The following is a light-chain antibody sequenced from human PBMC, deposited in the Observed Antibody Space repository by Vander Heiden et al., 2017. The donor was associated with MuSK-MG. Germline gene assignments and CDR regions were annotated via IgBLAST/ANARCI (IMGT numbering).Light chain of an antibody. Sequence: QSVLTQPPSVSGAPGQRVTISCPGSSSNTGAGYDLHWYQQLPGTAPKLLIYGNSNRPSGVPDRFSGSKSGTSAFLAITGLQAEDEADYYCQSYDSSLSAVAFGGGTKLTVL. CDR2: GNS. CDR3: QSYDSSLSAVA. J-gene: IGLJ2*01. CDR1: SSNTGAGYD. V-gene: IGLV1-40*01.